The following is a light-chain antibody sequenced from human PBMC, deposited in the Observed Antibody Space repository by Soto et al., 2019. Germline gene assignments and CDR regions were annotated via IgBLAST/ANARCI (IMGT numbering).Light chain of an antibody. CDR2: GAS. J-gene: IGKJ4*01. CDR1: QSVSSGY. V-gene: IGKV3-20*01. CDR3: HQYGSSPLT. Sequence: EIVLTQSPGTLSLSPGERATLSCRASQSVSSGYLAWYQQKPGQAPRLLINGASNRATGIPERFSGSGSGTDFTLSISSLEPEDFAVYYCHQYGSSPLTFGGGTKVEIK.